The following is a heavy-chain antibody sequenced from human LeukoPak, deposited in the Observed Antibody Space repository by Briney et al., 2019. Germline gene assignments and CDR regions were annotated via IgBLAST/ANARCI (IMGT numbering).Heavy chain of an antibody. V-gene: IGHV4-59*01. Sequence: SETLSLTCTVSGGSISSYYWSWIRQPPGKGLEWIGYICYSGSTSYNPSLKSRVTISVDTSKNQFSLKLSSVTAADTAVYFCAREGFSGSYYDYWGQGTLVTVSS. CDR2: ICYSGST. J-gene: IGHJ4*02. CDR1: GGSISSYY. CDR3: AREGFSGSYYDY. D-gene: IGHD1-26*01.